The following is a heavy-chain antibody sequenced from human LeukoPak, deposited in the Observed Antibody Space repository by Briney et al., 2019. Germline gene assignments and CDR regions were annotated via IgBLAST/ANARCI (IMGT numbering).Heavy chain of an antibody. J-gene: IGHJ6*02. CDR1: GYTFTSYG. CDR3: AREGFDCSGGSDPGCYYGMDV. Sequence: ASVKVSCKASGYTFTSYGISWVRQAPGQGLEWMGWISAYNGNTNYAQKLQGRVTMTTDTSTSTAYMELRSLRSDDTAVYYCAREGFDCSGGSDPGCYYGMDVWGQGTTVTVSS. CDR2: ISAYNGNT. V-gene: IGHV1-18*01. D-gene: IGHD2-15*01.